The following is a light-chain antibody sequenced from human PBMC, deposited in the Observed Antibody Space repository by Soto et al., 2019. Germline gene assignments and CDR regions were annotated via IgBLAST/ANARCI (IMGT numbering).Light chain of an antibody. CDR2: DVN. J-gene: IGLJ2*01. CDR3: GSYTTSGSVV. CDR1: SSDVGAYNY. Sequence: SVLTQPASVSGSPGQSIAISCIGTSSDVGAYNYVSWYQQHPGKAPKLVIYDVNNRPSGVSNRFSGSKSGNTASLTISGLQDEDEADYYCGSYTTSGSVVFGGGTKVTV. V-gene: IGLV2-14*03.